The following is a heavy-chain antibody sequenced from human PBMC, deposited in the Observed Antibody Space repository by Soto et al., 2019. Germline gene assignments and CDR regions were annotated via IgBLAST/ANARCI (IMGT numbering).Heavy chain of an antibody. CDR2: MAYDGNRE. J-gene: IGHJ4*02. V-gene: IGHV3-30-3*01. D-gene: IGHD1-26*01. Sequence: QVQLVESGGGVVQPGRSLRLSCAASGFTFSMYVMHWVRQAPGKGLEWVAVMAYDGNREYYGDSVKGRFFVSRDNSKNTLYLQMNSLRPEDTAVYYCARVGGSFYATWDSWGQGARVTVSS. CDR1: GFTFSMYV. CDR3: ARVGGSFYATWDS.